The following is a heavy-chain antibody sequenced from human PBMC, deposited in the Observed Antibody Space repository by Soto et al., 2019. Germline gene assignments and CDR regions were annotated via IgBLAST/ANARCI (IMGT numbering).Heavy chain of an antibody. J-gene: IGHJ3*02. CDR2: IYYSGST. V-gene: IGHV4-30-4*01. CDR1: GGSISSGDYY. CDR3: ARGCTGTTNAFDI. Sequence: SETLSLTCTVSGGSISSGDYYWSWIRQPPGKGLEWIGYIYYSGSTYYNPSLKSRVTISVDTSKNQFSLKLSSVTAADTAVYYCARGCTGTTNAFDIWGQGTMVTVS. D-gene: IGHD1-7*01.